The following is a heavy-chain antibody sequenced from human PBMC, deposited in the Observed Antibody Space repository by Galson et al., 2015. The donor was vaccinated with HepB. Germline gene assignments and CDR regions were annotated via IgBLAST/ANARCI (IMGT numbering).Heavy chain of an antibody. CDR2: IYSGGST. Sequence: SLRLSCAASGFTVSSTYMSWVRQAPGKGLEWVSLIYSGGSTYYADSVKGRFTISRDNSKNTLYLQMNSLRAEDTAVYYCARTSGSYRALYYFDYWGQGTLVTVSS. D-gene: IGHD1-26*01. CDR1: GFTVSSTY. V-gene: IGHV3-53*01. CDR3: ARTSGSYRALYYFDY. J-gene: IGHJ4*02.